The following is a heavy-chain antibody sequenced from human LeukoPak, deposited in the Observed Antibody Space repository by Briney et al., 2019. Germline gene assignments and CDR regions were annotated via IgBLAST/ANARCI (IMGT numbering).Heavy chain of an antibody. CDR3: ARESVHCSGGRCYAEIDY. D-gene: IGHD2-15*01. V-gene: IGHV1-2*02. CDR2: SNPNGGGT. Sequence: ASVKVSCKASGYTFIDYFIHWVRQAPGQGLECMGWSNPNGGGTNYAQKFQGRVTLTRDTSSSTAYMEMSRLTSDDTAVFYCARESVHCSGGRCYAEIDYWGQGTLVTVSS. CDR1: GYTFIDYF. J-gene: IGHJ4*02.